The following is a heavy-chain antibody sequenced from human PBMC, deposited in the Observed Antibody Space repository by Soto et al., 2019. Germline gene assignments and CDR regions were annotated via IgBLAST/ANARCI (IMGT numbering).Heavy chain of an antibody. CDR1: GFTFSSYG. J-gene: IGHJ2*01. CDR3: ASVLDDWYFDL. D-gene: IGHD1-1*01. Sequence: QVQLVESGGGVVQPGRSLRLSCAASGFTFSSYGMHWVRQAPGKGLEWVAVIWYDGSNKYYADSVKGRFTISRDNSKNTLYLQMNSLRAEDMAVYYCASVLDDWYFDLWGRGTLVTVSS. CDR2: IWYDGSNK. V-gene: IGHV3-33*01.